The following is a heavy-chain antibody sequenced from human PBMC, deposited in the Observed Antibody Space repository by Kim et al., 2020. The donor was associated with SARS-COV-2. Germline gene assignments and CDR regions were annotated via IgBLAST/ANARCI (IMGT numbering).Heavy chain of an antibody. CDR3: ARVLAAVGNYYYYGMDV. CDR2: INSDGSST. D-gene: IGHD6-13*01. Sequence: GGSLRLSCAASGFTFSSYWMHWVRQAPGKGLVWVSRINSDGSSTSYADSVKGRFTISRDNAKNTLYLQMNSLRAEDTAVYYCARVLAAVGNYYYYGMDVWGQGTTVTVSS. CDR1: GFTFSSYW. V-gene: IGHV3-74*01. J-gene: IGHJ6*02.